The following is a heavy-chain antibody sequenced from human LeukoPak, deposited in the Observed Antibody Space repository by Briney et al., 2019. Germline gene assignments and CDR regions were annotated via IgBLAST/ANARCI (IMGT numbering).Heavy chain of an antibody. V-gene: IGHV3-15*01. CDR2: IKSKTGGGTT. J-gene: IGHJ4*02. CDR1: GFTFSNAW. D-gene: IGHD2-2*01. Sequence: PGGALRLSCAASGFTFSNAWMSWVRQAAGKGLEWVGRIKSKTGGGTTDYAAPVKGRFTISRDDSKNTLYLQMNSLKAENTAVYYCTTDGEYCSSTSCAACDYWGEGTLVTVSS. CDR3: TTDGEYCSSTSCAACDY.